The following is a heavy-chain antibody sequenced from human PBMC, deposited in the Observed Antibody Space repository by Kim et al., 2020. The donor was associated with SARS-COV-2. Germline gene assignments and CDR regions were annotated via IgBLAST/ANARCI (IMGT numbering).Heavy chain of an antibody. J-gene: IGHJ4*02. D-gene: IGHD4-17*01. CDR2: IRSKPNNYAT. CDR3: SRHSGKHGDRGFDN. Sequence: GGSLRLSCAASGFTFSASAMHWVRRASGKGLEWVGRIRSKPNNYATSYAASVTSRFTISRDDSTNTVYRQMDSLKTDDTAVYFCSRHSGKHGDRGFDNWGQGTLAT. CDR1: GFTFSASA. V-gene: IGHV3-73*01.